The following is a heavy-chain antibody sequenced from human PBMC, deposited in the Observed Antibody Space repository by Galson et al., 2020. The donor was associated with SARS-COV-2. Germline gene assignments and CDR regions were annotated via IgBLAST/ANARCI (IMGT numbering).Heavy chain of an antibody. V-gene: IGHV4-30-2*01. CDR2: IYHSGAT. CDR1: GGSISSGGYS. D-gene: IGHD5-18*01. Sequence: SETLSLTCAVSGGSISSGGYSWTWIRPAPGKGLEWIGYIYHSGATYYNPSLKSRLTISVDRSKNHLSLELSSATAADTAVYYCARRYTYGLSPYWYFDLWGRGTLVTVSS. CDR3: ARRYTYGLSPYWYFDL. J-gene: IGHJ2*01.